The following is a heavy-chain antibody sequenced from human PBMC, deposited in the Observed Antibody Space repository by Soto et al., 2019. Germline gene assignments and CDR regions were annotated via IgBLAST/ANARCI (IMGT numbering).Heavy chain of an antibody. CDR1: GYSFTKYG. V-gene: IGHV1-3*01. J-gene: IGHJ6*02. CDR3: ARTDCSSTSCYNYYYYGMDV. Sequence: GASVKVSCNTSGYSFTKYGLHWVRQAHGQRLECMGWINPGNGDTKYSQKFQGRVTITRDTSATTAYMELSSLRSEDSAVFYCARTDCSSTSCYNYYYYGMDVWGDGTTVTVSS. CDR2: INPGNGDT. D-gene: IGHD2-2*01.